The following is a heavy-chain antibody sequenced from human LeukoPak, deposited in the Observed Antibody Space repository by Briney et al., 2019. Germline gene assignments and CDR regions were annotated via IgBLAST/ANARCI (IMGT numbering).Heavy chain of an antibody. J-gene: IGHJ4*02. V-gene: IGHV3-15*07. CDR1: GFTLSNVW. CDR3: TTPRGIPN. CDR2: IKSKTDGGTT. Sequence: GGSLRLSCAASGFTLSNVWMNWVRQAPGKGLEWVGRIKSKTDGGTTDYAAPVKGRFTIPRDESENMIYLEMNSLKIEDTAVYYCTTPRGIPNWGQGTLVTVSS. D-gene: IGHD2-21*01.